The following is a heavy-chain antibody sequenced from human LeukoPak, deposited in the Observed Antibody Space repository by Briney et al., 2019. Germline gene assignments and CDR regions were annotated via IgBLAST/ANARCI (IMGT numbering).Heavy chain of an antibody. Sequence: GGSLRLSCAASGFTFSSYGMHWVRQAPGKGLEWVAFIRYDGSNKYYADSVKGRFTISRDNSKNTLYLQMNSLRAEDTAVYCCAKDRATMIVVGYFDYWGQGTLVTVSS. CDR1: GFTFSSYG. J-gene: IGHJ4*02. CDR3: AKDRATMIVVGYFDY. D-gene: IGHD3-22*01. CDR2: IRYDGSNK. V-gene: IGHV3-30*02.